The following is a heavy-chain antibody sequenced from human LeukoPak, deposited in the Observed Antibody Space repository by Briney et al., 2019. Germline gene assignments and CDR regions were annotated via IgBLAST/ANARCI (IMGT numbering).Heavy chain of an antibody. D-gene: IGHD6-13*01. J-gene: IGHJ4*02. CDR2: ISWNSGSI. V-gene: IGHV3-9*01. CDR3: AKDLGSSWTSGFDY. CDR1: GFTFDDYA. Sequence: GGFLRLSCAASGFTFDDYAMHWVRQAPGKGLEWVSGISWNSGSIGYADSVKGRFTISRDNAKNSLYLQMNSLRAEDTALYYCAKDLGSSWTSGFDYWGQGTLVTVSS.